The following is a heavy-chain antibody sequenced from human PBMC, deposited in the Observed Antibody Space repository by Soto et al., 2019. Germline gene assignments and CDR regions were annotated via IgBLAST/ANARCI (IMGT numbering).Heavy chain of an antibody. Sequence: QVQLVQSGAEVKKPGASVKVSCRASGYTFTSYAISWVRQAPGPGLDRMGWISAYNGNTNYAQKLQGRVTMTTDTSTSAAYMELRSLRADDTAVYYCARDSHNGAAVQLWDYWGQGTLVTVSS. CDR3: ARDSHNGAAVQLWDY. J-gene: IGHJ4*02. D-gene: IGHD5-18*01. CDR2: ISAYNGNT. V-gene: IGHV1-18*01. CDR1: GYTFTSYA.